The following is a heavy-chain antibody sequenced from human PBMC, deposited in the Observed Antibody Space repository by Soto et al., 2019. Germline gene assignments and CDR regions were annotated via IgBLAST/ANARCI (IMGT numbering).Heavy chain of an antibody. Sequence: GGSLRLSCAASGFTFSDYYMSWIRQAPGKGLEWVSYISSSGSTIYYADSVKGRFTISRDNAKNSLYLQMNSLRAEDTAVYYCARDAGYCSSTSCYPPGGMDVWGQGTTVTVS. CDR1: GFTFSDYY. D-gene: IGHD2-2*01. CDR2: ISSSGSTI. J-gene: IGHJ6*02. CDR3: ARDAGYCSSTSCYPPGGMDV. V-gene: IGHV3-11*01.